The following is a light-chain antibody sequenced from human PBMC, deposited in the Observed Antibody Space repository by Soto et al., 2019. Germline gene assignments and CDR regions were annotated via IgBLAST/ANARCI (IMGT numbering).Light chain of an antibody. Sequence: EIVMTQSPATLSVSPGERATLSCRASQSVSSKLAWYQQKPGQAPRLLIYVTSTRATGVPARFSGSGSGTEFTLTISSLQSEYFAVYYCQQYNDWPPLTFGGGTKVEIK. CDR3: QQYNDWPPLT. J-gene: IGKJ4*01. CDR1: QSVSSK. CDR2: VTS. V-gene: IGKV3-15*01.